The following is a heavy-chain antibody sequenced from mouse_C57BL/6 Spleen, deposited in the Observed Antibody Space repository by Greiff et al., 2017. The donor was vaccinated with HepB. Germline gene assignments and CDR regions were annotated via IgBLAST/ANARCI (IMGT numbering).Heavy chain of an antibody. CDR2: INPSSGYT. CDR3: ARPLDSSGGGFAY. V-gene: IGHV1-7*01. Sequence: VQLQQSGAELAKPGASVKLSCKASGYTFTSYWMHWVKQRPGQGLEWIGYINPSSGYTKYNQKFKDKATLTADKSSSTAYMQLSSLTYGDSAVYDCARPLDSSGGGFAYWGQGTLVTVSA. J-gene: IGHJ3*01. D-gene: IGHD3-2*02. CDR1: GYTFTSYW.